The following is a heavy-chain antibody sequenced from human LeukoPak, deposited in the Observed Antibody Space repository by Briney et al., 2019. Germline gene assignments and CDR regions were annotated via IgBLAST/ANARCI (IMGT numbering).Heavy chain of an antibody. D-gene: IGHD3-9*01. J-gene: IGHJ4*02. CDR2: ISSSSSTI. CDR1: GFTFSSYS. V-gene: IGHV3-48*01. CDR3: ARDTPDYDILTGYYGPFDY. Sequence: GGSLRLSCAASGFTFSSYSMNWVRQAPGKGLEWVSYISSSSSTIYYADSVKGRFTISRDNAKNSLYLQMSSLRAEDTAVYYCARDTPDYDILTGYYGPFDYWGQGTLVTVPS.